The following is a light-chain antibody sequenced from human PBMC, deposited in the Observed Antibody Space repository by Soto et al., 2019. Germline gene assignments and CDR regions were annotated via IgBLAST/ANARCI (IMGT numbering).Light chain of an antibody. CDR3: SSYTTSSTLV. Sequence: QSALTQPASVSGSPGQSITISCTGASSDVGGYNYVSWYQQHPGKAPKLMIYEVSNRPSGVSNRFSGSKSGNTASLTISGLQAEDEDVYSCSSYTTSSTLVFGGGTKVTVL. V-gene: IGLV2-14*01. CDR1: SSDVGGYNY. J-gene: IGLJ3*02. CDR2: EVS.